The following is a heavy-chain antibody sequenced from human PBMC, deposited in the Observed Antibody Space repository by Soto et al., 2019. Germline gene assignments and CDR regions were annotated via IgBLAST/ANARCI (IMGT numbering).Heavy chain of an antibody. V-gene: IGHV3-23*01. CDR2: ISGSGGST. J-gene: IGHJ4*02. CDR1: GFTFSTFW. CDR3: ARGSGGWYVFDY. Sequence: GGSLRLSCAASGFTFSTFWMSWVRQAPGKGLEWVSAISGSGGSTYHADSVKGRFTISRDNSKNTLYLQMNSLRAEDTAVYYCARGSGGWYVFDYWGQGTLVTVSS. D-gene: IGHD6-19*01.